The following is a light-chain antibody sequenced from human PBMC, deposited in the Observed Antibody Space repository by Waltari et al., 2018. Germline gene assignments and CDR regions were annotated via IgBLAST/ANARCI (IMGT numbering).Light chain of an antibody. V-gene: IGLV1-44*01. J-gene: IGLJ3*02. CDR1: SSNLGSNI. Sequence: QSVLTQPPSASGTPGQRVTTSCSGSSSNLGSNIVNWYQQLPGPAPKLLIYSNDQRPSGVPDRFSGSKSGTSAYLAISGLHSEDEAEYYCAAWDDSLLGVFGGGTKLTVL. CDR3: AAWDDSLLGV. CDR2: SND.